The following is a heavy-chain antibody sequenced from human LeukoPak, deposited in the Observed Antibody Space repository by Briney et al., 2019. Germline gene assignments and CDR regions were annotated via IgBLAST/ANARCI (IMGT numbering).Heavy chain of an antibody. Sequence: ASVKVSCKASGYTFTDYYMHWVRQAPGQGLEWMGWINPNSGGTNYVQKFQGRVSMTRDTSISTVYMELTRLRSDDTAFYYCARDGNFDYWGQGTLVTVSS. V-gene: IGHV1-2*02. CDR1: GYTFTDYY. CDR3: ARDGNFDY. J-gene: IGHJ4*02. CDR2: INPNSGGT. D-gene: IGHD1-14*01.